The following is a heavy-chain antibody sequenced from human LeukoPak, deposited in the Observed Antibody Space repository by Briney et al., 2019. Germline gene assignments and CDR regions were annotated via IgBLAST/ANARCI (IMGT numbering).Heavy chain of an antibody. CDR3: ASPPTVGHYYYYYMDV. CDR1: GGSISSSSYY. CDR2: IYYSGST. J-gene: IGHJ6*03. V-gene: IGHV4-39*01. D-gene: IGHD3-16*01. Sequence: SETLSLTXTVSGGSISSSSYYWGWIRQPPGKGLEWIGSIYYSGSTYYNPSLKSRVTISVDTSKNQFSLKLSSVTAADTAVYYCASPPTVGHYYYYYMDVWGKGTTVTVSS.